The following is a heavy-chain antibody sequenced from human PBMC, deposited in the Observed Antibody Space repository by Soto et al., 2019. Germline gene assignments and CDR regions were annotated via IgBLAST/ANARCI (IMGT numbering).Heavy chain of an antibody. CDR3: ARGARSLVITSAYYYGMDV. J-gene: IGHJ6*02. V-gene: IGHV4-39*01. D-gene: IGHD3-22*01. CDR1: GGSISSSSYY. Sequence: SETLSLTCTVSGGSISSSSYYWGWIRQPPGKGLEWIGSIYYSGSTYYNPSLKSRVTISVDTSKNQFSLKLSSVTAADTAVYYCARGARSLVITSAYYYGMDVWGQGTTVTVSS. CDR2: IYYSGST.